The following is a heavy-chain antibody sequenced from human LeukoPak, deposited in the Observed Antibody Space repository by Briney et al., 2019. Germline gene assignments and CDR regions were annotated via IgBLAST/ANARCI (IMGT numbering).Heavy chain of an antibody. V-gene: IGHV3-23*01. CDR1: RFTFSSYA. Sequence: GGSLRLSCAASRFTFSSYAMSWVRQAPGKGLEWVSAISGSGGSTYYADSVKGRFTISRDNSKKTLYLQMDSLRGEDTAVYYCAKEVAPAARNGGSWFDPWGQGTLVTVSS. CDR2: ISGSGGST. J-gene: IGHJ5*02. CDR3: AKEVAPAARNGGSWFDP. D-gene: IGHD2-2*01.